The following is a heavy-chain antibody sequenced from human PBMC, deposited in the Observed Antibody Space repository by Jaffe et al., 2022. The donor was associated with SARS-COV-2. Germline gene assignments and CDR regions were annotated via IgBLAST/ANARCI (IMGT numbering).Heavy chain of an antibody. CDR1: GFTFSTYA. CDR3: ARALQGMWFGKDY. Sequence: QVQLVESGGGVVQPGRPLRLSCAASGFTFSTYAIHWVRQAPGKGLEWVAIISYDGSKKYHADSVKGRFTISRDNSKNTVYLQMNSLRPEDTAVYYCARALQGMWFGKDYWGQGILVTVSS. J-gene: IGHJ4*02. D-gene: IGHD3-10*01. CDR2: ISYDGSKK. V-gene: IGHV3-30*04.